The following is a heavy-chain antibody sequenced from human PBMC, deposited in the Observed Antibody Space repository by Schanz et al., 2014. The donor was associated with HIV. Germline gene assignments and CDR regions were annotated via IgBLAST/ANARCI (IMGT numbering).Heavy chain of an antibody. V-gene: IGHV1-8*01. D-gene: IGHD6-13*01. CDR2: MNPNSGNT. J-gene: IGHJ6*02. Sequence: QVHLVQSGAEVKKPGASVKVSCKASGYTFTSYDINWVRQATGQGLEWMGWMNPNSGNTGFAQKFQGRVTMTRNTSINTAYMELSRLRSDDTAVYYCASDLSVYSSSSSVWGQGTTVTVSS. CDR1: GYTFTSYD. CDR3: ASDLSVYSSSSSV.